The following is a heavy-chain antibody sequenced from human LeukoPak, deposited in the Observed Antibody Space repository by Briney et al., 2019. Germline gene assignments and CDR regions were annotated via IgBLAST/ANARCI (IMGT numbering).Heavy chain of an antibody. CDR1: GGSISSYY. Sequence: SGTLSLTCTVSGGSISSYYWSWIRQPPGKGLEWIGYIYYSGSTNYNPSLKSRVTISVDTSKNQFSLKLSSVTAADTAVYYCARENTDYDFDYWGQGTLVTVSS. CDR3: ARENTDYDFDY. J-gene: IGHJ4*02. V-gene: IGHV4-59*01. CDR2: IYYSGST. D-gene: IGHD3-3*01.